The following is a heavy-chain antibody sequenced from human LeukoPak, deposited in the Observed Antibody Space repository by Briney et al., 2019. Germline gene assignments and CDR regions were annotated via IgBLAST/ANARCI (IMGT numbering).Heavy chain of an antibody. CDR1: GFTFSNYA. J-gene: IGHJ4*02. Sequence: PGGSLRLSCAGSGFTFSNYAMSWIRQAPEKGLEWVSAIGRGGTTYYPDSVKGRFTISRDNSKNTLFLQMNSLRADDTAVYFCARGSYGDYDYWGQGTLVTVSS. D-gene: IGHD4-17*01. CDR3: ARGSYGDYDY. V-gene: IGHV3-23*01. CDR2: IGRGGTT.